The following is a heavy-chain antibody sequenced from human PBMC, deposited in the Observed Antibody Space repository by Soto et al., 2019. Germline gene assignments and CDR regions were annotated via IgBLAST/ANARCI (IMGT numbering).Heavy chain of an antibody. CDR1: RFIFSNYD. CDR3: AKGRYISSYYVDY. CDR2: ISGSGGST. D-gene: IGHD6-6*01. Sequence: GESLKISCAASRFIFSNYDMSWVRQAPGKGLEWVSVISGSGGSTYYADSVKGRFTISRDNSKNTLYLQMNSLRAEDTAVYYCAKGRYISSYYVDYWGQGTLVTVSS. V-gene: IGHV3-23*01. J-gene: IGHJ4*02.